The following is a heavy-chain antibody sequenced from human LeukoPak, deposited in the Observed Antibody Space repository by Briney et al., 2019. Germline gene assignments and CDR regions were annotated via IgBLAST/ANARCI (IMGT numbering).Heavy chain of an antibody. CDR1: GGSISPYY. CDR3: ARGKGYFDY. Sequence: PSETLSLTCTVSGGSISPYYWSWIRQPPGKGLEWIGYIYYIGGTNYNPSLKSRVTISVDTSKKQFSLKLNSVTAADTAVYYCARGKGYFDYWGQGTLVTVSA. CDR2: IYYIGGT. V-gene: IGHV4-59*01. J-gene: IGHJ4*02.